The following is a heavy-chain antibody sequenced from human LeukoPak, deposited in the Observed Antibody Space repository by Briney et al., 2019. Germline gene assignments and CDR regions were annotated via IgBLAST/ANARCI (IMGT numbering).Heavy chain of an antibody. J-gene: IGHJ4*02. V-gene: IGHV4-34*01. Sequence: SETLSLTCAVYGGSFSGYYWSWIRQPPGKGLEWIGEINHSGSTNYNPSLKSRVTISVDTSKKQFSLNLTSVTAADTAVYYCARAVGRIYWGQGTLVTVSS. CDR1: GGSFSGYY. CDR2: INHSGST. CDR3: ARAVGRIY.